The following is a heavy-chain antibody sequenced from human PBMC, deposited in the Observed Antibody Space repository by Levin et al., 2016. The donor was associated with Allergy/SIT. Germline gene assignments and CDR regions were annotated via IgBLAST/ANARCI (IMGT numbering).Heavy chain of an antibody. Sequence: WIRQPPGKGLEWIGEINHSGSTNYNPSLKSRVTISVDTSKNQFSLKLSSVTAADTAVYYCARANDIVLIRRGLAFDIWGQGTMVTVSS. J-gene: IGHJ3*02. V-gene: IGHV4-34*01. D-gene: IGHD2-8*01. CDR3: ARANDIVLIRRGLAFDI. CDR2: INHSGST.